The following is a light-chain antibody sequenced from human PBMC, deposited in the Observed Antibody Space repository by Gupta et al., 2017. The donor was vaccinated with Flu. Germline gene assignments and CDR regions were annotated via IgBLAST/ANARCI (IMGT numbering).Light chain of an antibody. J-gene: IGLJ1*01. CDR2: EVS. V-gene: IGLV2-14*01. CDR3: SSDTSISTYV. Sequence: SALPLPASVSGSPGKSVTIAFTGTSSDVGGYNYVTWYQHHPSKAHKLIIYEVSNRPAGIASRFSGSKSDNTASLTISGRQKEDDADYYGSSDTSISTYVFGTGTKVTVL. CDR1: SSDVGGYNY.